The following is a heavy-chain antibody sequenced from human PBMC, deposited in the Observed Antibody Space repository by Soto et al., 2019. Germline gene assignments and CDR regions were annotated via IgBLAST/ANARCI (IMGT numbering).Heavy chain of an antibody. V-gene: IGHV3-53*01. D-gene: IGHD3-3*01. Sequence: LRLSCAASGFTVSTNYMSWVRQAPGKGLEWVSGIYTGGSTYYADSVKGRVTISRDNSKNTLYLQMNSLRAEDTAVYYCARFLDAFDIWGQGTMVTVSS. CDR2: IYTGGST. CDR3: ARFLDAFDI. J-gene: IGHJ3*02. CDR1: GFTVSTNY.